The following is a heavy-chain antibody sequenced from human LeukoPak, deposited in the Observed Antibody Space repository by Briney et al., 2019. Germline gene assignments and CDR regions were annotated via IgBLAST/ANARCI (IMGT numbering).Heavy chain of an antibody. CDR1: GGSISSYY. Sequence: SETLSLTCTVSGGSISSYYWSWIRQPPGKGLEWIGYIYTSGSTNYNPSLKSRVTISVDTSKNQFSLKLSSVTAADTAVYYCASDYDSASGAFDIWGQGTMVTVSS. CDR3: ASDYDSASGAFDI. CDR2: IYTSGST. V-gene: IGHV4-4*09. J-gene: IGHJ3*02. D-gene: IGHD3-22*01.